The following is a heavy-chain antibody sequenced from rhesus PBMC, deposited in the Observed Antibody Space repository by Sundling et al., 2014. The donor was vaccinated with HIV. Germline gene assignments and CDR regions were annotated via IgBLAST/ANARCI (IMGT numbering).Heavy chain of an antibody. CDR2: ISEGGGTI. Sequence: EVQLVESGGGLAKPGGSLRLSCAASGFTFSSYLIHWVRQAPGKGLEWVSVISEGGGTIHYADSVKGRFTVSRDSAKKSVFLQMDRLRAEDTAIYYCTREHPGWSQFDYWGQGVLVTVS. CDR3: TREHPGWSQFDY. J-gene: IGHJ4*01. V-gene: IGHV3-100*01. D-gene: IGHD6-37*01. CDR1: GFTFSSYL.